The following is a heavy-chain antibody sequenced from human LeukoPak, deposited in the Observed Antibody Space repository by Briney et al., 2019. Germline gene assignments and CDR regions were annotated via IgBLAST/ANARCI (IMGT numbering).Heavy chain of an antibody. V-gene: IGHV1-18*01. D-gene: IGHD2-2*01. CDR2: ISAYNGNT. J-gene: IGHJ6*02. CDR1: GYTFTSYG. Sequence: ASVKVSCKASGYTFTSYGISWVRQAPGQGLEWMGWISAYNGNTNYAQKLQGRVTMTTDASTSTAYMELRSLRSDDTAVYYCARDEWVVPPSLVGMDVWGQGTTVTVSS. CDR3: ARDEWVVPPSLVGMDV.